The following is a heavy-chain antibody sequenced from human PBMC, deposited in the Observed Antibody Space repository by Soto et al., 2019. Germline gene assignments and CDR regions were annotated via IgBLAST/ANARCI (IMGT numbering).Heavy chain of an antibody. D-gene: IGHD3-3*01. Sequence: SETLSLTCAVYGGSFSGYYWSWIRQPPGKGLEWIGYIYYSGSTNYNPSLKSRVTISVDTSKNQFSLKLSSVTAADTAVYYCARHRDYDFWSGYSNWFDPWGQGTLVTVSS. CDR1: GGSFSGYY. CDR2: IYYSGST. V-gene: IGHV4-59*08. CDR3: ARHRDYDFWSGYSNWFDP. J-gene: IGHJ5*02.